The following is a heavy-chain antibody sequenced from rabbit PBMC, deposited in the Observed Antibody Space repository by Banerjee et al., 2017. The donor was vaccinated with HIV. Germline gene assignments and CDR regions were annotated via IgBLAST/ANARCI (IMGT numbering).Heavy chain of an antibody. CDR3: ARDDAGGPAYVFDL. CDR2: IYTNSGST. V-gene: IGHV1S43*01. CDR1: GFSFSSDYW. Sequence: QEQLEESGGDLVKPEGSLTLSCTASGFSFSSDYWICWVRQAPGKGLEWIACIYTNSGSTWYASWVDGRFTISRSTSLNTVDLKMTSLTAADTATYFCARDDAGGPAYVFDLWGPGTLVTDS. D-gene: IGHD4-2*01. J-gene: IGHJ4*01.